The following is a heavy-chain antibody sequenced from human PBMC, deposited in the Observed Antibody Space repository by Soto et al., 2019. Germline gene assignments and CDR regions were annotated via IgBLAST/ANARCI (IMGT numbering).Heavy chain of an antibody. Sequence: PSETLSLTCSVSGGSISTGGTYWSWARLLPGKGLQWVGYIYYTGAAYYTPALQSRVTISLDTSENQFSLKLTSVTAAETAVYYCERGTFNTISFDLWGQGRQVTVSS. J-gene: IGHJ4*02. CDR3: ERGTFNTISFDL. V-gene: IGHV4-31*03. CDR1: GGSISTGGTY. CDR2: IYYTGAA. D-gene: IGHD2-2*01.